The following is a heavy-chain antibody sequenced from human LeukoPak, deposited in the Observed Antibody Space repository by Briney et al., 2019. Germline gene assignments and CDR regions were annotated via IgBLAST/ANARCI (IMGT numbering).Heavy chain of an antibody. CDR1: RYIFTGYQ. V-gene: IGHV1-2*02. CDR3: AREGRWESGYKFGSGTSALDF. Sequence: ASVKVSCKASRYIFTGYQIHLVRQAPGEGLEWMGWINPKSGDTNYAQNFRDRVTVTRDSSVSTVYMELNSLRSDDTALYYCAREGRWESGYKFGSGTSALDFWGQGTLVSVSS. J-gene: IGHJ4*02. CDR2: INPKSGDT. D-gene: IGHD3-10*01.